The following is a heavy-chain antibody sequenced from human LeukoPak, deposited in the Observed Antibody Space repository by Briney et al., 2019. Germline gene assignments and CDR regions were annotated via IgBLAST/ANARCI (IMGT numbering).Heavy chain of an antibody. CDR2: IYHSGST. J-gene: IGHJ5*02. CDR3: AREAAGQWFDP. V-gene: IGHV4-4*02. Sequence: SETLSLTCAVSGDSISSSNWWTWVRQPPGKGLEWIGEIYHSGSTNYNPSLKSRVTMSLDKSKNQFSLKLTSVTAADTAVYYCAREAAGQWFDPWGQGTLVTV. CDR1: GDSISSSNW. D-gene: IGHD6-25*01.